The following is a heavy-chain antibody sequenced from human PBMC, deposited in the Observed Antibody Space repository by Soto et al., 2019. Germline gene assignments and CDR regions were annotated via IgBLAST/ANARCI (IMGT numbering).Heavy chain of an antibody. CDR1: GFIFSSYG. CDR2: ISFNGNNK. D-gene: IGHD3-10*01. J-gene: IGHJ6*04. CDR3: ARGNYYGSFSNV. V-gene: IGHV3-30*03. Sequence: GGSLRLSCAASGFIFSSYGMHWVRQAPGKGLEWVAVISFNGNNKYNADSVKGRLTISRDNAKNSLYLQMNSLRSEDTAVYYYARGNYYGSFSNVWGKGTTVTVSS.